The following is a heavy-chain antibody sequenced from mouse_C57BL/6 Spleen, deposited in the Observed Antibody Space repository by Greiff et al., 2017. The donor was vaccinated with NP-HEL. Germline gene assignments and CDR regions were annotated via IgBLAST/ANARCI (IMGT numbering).Heavy chain of an antibody. CDR1: GYTFTDYN. Sequence: EVRLQQSGPELVKPGASVKIPCKASGYTFTDYNMDWVKQSHGKSLEWIGDINPNNGGTIYNQKFKGKATLTVDKSSSTAYMELRSLTSEDTAVYYCARGYYYGSSRYFDVWGTGTTVTVSS. V-gene: IGHV1-18*01. D-gene: IGHD1-1*01. J-gene: IGHJ1*03. CDR2: INPNNGGT. CDR3: ARGYYYGSSRYFDV.